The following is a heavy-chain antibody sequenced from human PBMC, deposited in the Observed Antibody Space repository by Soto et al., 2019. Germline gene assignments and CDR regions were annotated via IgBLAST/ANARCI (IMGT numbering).Heavy chain of an antibody. J-gene: IGHJ6*02. CDR1: DGNSINVGGR. V-gene: IGHV4-30-4*08. Sequence: TNTVADGNSINVGGRRSRKSKPPGKGLEWIGYIYYSGSTYYNPSLKSRVTISVDTSKNQFSLKLSSVTAADTAVYYCARVRSNYYYYYGMDVWGQGTTVTVSS. CDR3: ARVRSNYYYYYGMDV. CDR2: IYYSGST.